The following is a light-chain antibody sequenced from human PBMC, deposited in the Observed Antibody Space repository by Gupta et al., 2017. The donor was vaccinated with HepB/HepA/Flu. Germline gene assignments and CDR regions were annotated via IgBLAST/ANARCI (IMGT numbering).Light chain of an antibody. CDR2: GAS. CDR3: QQYGSSPWT. CDR1: QSVSSSY. V-gene: IGKV3-20*01. J-gene: IGKJ1*01. Sequence: VLTQSPGTLSLSPGERATLSCRASQSVSSSYLAWYQQKPGQAPRLLIYGASSRATGIPDRCSGSGSGKDFTLTISRLEPEDVAVYYCQQYGSSPWTFGQGTKVEIK.